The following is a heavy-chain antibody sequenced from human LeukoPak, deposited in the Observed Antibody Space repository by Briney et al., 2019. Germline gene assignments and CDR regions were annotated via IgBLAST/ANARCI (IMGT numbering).Heavy chain of an antibody. D-gene: IGHD2-2*01. CDR3: AKGYCSSTSCSFDI. J-gene: IGHJ3*02. CDR2: ISWNSGSI. Sequence: AGGSLRLSCAASGFTFDYYAMHWVRQAPGKGLEWVSGISWNSGSIGYADSVKGRFTISRDNAKNSLYLQMNSLRAEDMALYYCAKGYCSSTSCSFDIWGQGTMVTVSS. CDR1: GFTFDYYA. V-gene: IGHV3-9*03.